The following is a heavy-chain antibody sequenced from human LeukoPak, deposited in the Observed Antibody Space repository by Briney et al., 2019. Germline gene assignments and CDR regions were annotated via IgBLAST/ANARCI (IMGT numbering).Heavy chain of an antibody. J-gene: IGHJ4*02. V-gene: IGHV3-33*06. D-gene: IGHD2-8*01. Sequence: GGSLRLSCAASGLTFSSYGMHWVRQAPGKGLEGVAVIWYDGSNKYYADSVKGRFTISRDNSKNTLYLQMNSLRAEDTAVYYCAKGFPYCTNGVCPYYFDYWGQGTLVTVSS. CDR1: GLTFSSYG. CDR3: AKGFPYCTNGVCPYYFDY. CDR2: IWYDGSNK.